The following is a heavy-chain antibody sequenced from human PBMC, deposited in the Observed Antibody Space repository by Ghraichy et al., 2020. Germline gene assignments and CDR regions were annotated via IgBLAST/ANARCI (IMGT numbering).Heavy chain of an antibody. CDR3: ARLSYCSSSSCTATNYFDY. Sequence: SETLSLTCTVSGGSISSSDYYWVWIRQPPGKGLEWIGSIFYSGTTHYKSSLKSRVILSVDTSKNQFFMRLSSVTAAETAVFYCARLSYCSSSSCTATNYFDYWGQGTLVTVSS. CDR2: IFYSGTT. V-gene: IGHV4-39*01. D-gene: IGHD2-2*01. CDR1: GGSISSSDYY. J-gene: IGHJ4*02.